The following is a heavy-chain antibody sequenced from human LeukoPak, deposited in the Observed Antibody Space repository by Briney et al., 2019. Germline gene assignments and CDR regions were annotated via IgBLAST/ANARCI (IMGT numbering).Heavy chain of an antibody. J-gene: IGHJ3*02. V-gene: IGHV3-66*01. Sequence: GGSLRLSCAASGFTVSSNYMSWVRQAPGEGLEWVSVIYSGGSTYYADSVKGRFTISRDNSKNTLYLQMNSLRAEDTAVYYCARERKTAYCGGDCYSGGAFDIWGQGTMVTVSS. CDR3: ARERKTAYCGGDCYSGGAFDI. CDR1: GFTVSSNY. CDR2: IYSGGST. D-gene: IGHD2-21*02.